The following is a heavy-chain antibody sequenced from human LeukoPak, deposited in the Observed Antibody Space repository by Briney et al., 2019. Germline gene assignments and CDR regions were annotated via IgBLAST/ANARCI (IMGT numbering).Heavy chain of an antibody. Sequence: PSETLSLTCTVSGGSISSSGYYWGWIRQPPGKGLEWIGSIYYSGSAFYNPSLKSRVTISVDTSKNQFSLKLSSVTAADTAVYYCARTGPPRYDSSGYYGHDAFDIWGQGTMVTVSS. CDR2: IYYSGSA. D-gene: IGHD3-22*01. CDR3: ARTGPPRYDSSGYYGHDAFDI. CDR1: GGSISSSGYY. V-gene: IGHV4-39*07. J-gene: IGHJ3*02.